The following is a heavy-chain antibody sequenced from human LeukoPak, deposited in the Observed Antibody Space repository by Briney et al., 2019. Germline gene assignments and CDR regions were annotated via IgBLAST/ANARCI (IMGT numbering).Heavy chain of an antibody. V-gene: IGHV3-30-3*01. CDR2: ISYDGSNK. J-gene: IGHJ4*02. CDR1: GFTFSSYA. D-gene: IGHD5-24*01. CDR3: ARGTLETN. Sequence: GGSLRLSCAASGFTFSSYAMHWVRQAPGKGLEWVAVISYDGSNKYYADSVKGRFTISRDNSKNTLYLQMNSLRAEDTAVYYCARGTLETNWGQGTLVTVSS.